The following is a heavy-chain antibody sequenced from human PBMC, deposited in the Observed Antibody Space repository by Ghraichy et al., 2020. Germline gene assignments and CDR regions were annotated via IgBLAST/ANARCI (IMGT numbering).Heavy chain of an antibody. CDR3: AKDGGSSWSVEYYFDY. V-gene: IGHV3-23*01. Sequence: GGSLRLSCTASGFTFSSYAMSWVRHAQRKGMEWDSAISGSGGSTYYADSVKDRFTISRDNSKNTLYLQMNSLIAAETAVYYCAKDGGSSWSVEYYFDYWGHGTLVTVSS. CDR2: ISGSGGST. J-gene: IGHJ4*01. D-gene: IGHD6-13*01. CDR1: GFTFSSYA.